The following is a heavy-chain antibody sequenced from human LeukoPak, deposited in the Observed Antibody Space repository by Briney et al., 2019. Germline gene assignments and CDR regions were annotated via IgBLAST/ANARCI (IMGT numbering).Heavy chain of an antibody. Sequence: SETLSLTCTVSGGSISYFYWSWIRQPAGKGLEWIGRIYTSGSTNYNPSLKSRVTMSVDTSKNQFSLKLSSVTAADTAVYYCARDGRNYYDSSGYYYDAFDIWGQGTMVTVSS. CDR2: IYTSGST. D-gene: IGHD3-22*01. J-gene: IGHJ3*02. V-gene: IGHV4-4*07. CDR1: GGSISYFY. CDR3: ARDGRNYYDSSGYYYDAFDI.